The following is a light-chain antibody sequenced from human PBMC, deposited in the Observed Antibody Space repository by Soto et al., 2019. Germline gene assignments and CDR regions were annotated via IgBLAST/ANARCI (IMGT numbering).Light chain of an antibody. V-gene: IGLV2-14*01. Sequence: QSVLTQPASVSGSPGQSITISCTGTSAGIGGFYYVSWYQQFPGKAPKLIIYEVNNRPSGVSDRFSGSKSGHTASLTISGLQAEDESDYYCSSYSASGTIFGTGTKV. J-gene: IGLJ1*01. CDR1: SAGIGGFYY. CDR3: SSYSASGTI. CDR2: EVN.